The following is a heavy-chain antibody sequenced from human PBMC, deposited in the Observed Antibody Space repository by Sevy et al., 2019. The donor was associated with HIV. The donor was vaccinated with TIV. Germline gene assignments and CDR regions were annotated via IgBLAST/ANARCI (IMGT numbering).Heavy chain of an antibody. Sequence: GGSLRLSCAASGFTVSSNYMSWVRQAPGNGLEWVSVIYSGGSTYYADSVKGRFTISRDNSKNTLYLQMNSLRAEDTAVYYCARDLGVGATIADVWGQGTSVTVSS. V-gene: IGHV3-53*01. J-gene: IGHJ6*02. D-gene: IGHD1-26*01. CDR2: IYSGGST. CDR1: GFTVSSNY. CDR3: ARDLGVGATIADV.